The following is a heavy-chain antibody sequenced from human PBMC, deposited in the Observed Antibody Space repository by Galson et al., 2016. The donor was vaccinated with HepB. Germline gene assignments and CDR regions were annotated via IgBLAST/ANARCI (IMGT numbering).Heavy chain of an antibody. CDR1: GFNFSRYV. D-gene: IGHD3-10*01. V-gene: IGHV3-23*01. J-gene: IGHJ4*02. CDR3: ARSYYHDLGTYYMDPH. Sequence: FLRLSCAASGFNFSRYVMAWVRQSPGKGLEWVSGIIGSGATTFYADSLEGRFTISRDNSRNTLELQINSLRAKDTAVYYCARSYYHDLGTYYMDPHWGQGALVTVSS. CDR2: IIGSGATT.